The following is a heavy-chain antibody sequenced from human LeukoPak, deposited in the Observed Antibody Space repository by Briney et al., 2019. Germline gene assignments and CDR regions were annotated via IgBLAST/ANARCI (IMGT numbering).Heavy chain of an antibody. CDR3: ARRALGPIGAFDH. V-gene: IGHV3-11*01. CDR1: GFTFRDHY. D-gene: IGHD5-12*01. J-gene: IGHJ4*02. CDR2: IGTRGRPL. Sequence: GSLRLSCVVSGFTFRDHYMAWIRPAPGQGLEWIAYIGTRGRPLYFADSVKGRISASRDDGVNSLFLQMEGLTVEDTAIYYCARRALGPIGAFDHWGQGALVTVPS.